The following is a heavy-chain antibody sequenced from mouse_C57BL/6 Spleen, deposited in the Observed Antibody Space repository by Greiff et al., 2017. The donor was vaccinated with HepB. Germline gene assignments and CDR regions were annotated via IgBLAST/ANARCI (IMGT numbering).Heavy chain of an antibody. D-gene: IGHD2-5*01. CDR2: ISDGGSYT. CDR3: ARDRNYGFDY. Sequence: DVQLVESGGGLVKPGGSLKLSCAASGFTFSSYAMSWVRQTPEKRLEWVATISDGGSYTYYPDNVKGRFTISRDNAKNNLYLQMSHLKSEDTAMYYCARDRNYGFDYWGQGTTLTVSS. J-gene: IGHJ2*01. V-gene: IGHV5-4*01. CDR1: GFTFSSYA.